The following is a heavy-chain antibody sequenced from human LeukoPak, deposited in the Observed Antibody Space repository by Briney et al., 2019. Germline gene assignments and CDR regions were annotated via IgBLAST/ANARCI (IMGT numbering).Heavy chain of an antibody. CDR3: AKNLYCGGGSCYPSALGMDV. J-gene: IGHJ6*02. V-gene: IGHV3-23*01. D-gene: IGHD2-15*01. CDR1: GCTFSSYA. Sequence: GGSLRLSCAASGCTFSSYAMSWVRQAPGKGLEWVSSISGSGNRTYYADSVKGRFTISRDNSKNTLFLQINSLRAEDTAVYYCAKNLYCGGGSCYPSALGMDVWGQGTTVAVSS. CDR2: ISGSGNRT.